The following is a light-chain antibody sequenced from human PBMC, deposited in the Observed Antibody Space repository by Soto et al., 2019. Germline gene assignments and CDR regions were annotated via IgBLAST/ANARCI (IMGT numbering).Light chain of an antibody. V-gene: IGKV3-20*01. Sequence: IVMTQSPATLSVSPGARATLSCRASQSVSSYLAWYQQKPGQAPRLLIYGASSRATGIPDKFSGSESGTDFTLTISRLEPEDFAAYFCQQCGSSPITFGQGTRLEIK. CDR2: GAS. CDR1: QSVSSY. CDR3: QQCGSSPIT. J-gene: IGKJ5*01.